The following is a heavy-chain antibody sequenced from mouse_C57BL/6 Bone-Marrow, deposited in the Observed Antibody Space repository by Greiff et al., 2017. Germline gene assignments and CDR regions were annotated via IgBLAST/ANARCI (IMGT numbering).Heavy chain of an antibody. J-gene: IGHJ3*01. CDR3: EREGDYYYGSWFAY. CDR2: IDPSDSYT. V-gene: IGHV1-59*01. CDR1: GYTFTSYW. D-gene: IGHD1-1*01. Sequence: VQLQQPGAELVRPGTSVKLSCKASGYTFTSYWMHWVKQRPGQGLEWIGVIDPSDSYTNYNQKFKGKATLTVDTSSSTSYMQLSSLTSVDSAVYYCEREGDYYYGSWFAYWGQGTLVTVSA.